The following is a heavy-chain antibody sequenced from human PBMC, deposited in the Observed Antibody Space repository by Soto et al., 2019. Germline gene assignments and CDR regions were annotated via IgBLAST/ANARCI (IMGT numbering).Heavy chain of an antibody. CDR1: GYTFTGYF. Sequence: ASVKVSCKASGYTFTGYFMHWVRQAPGQGLEWMGWINPNSGATKYAQKFQGRVTLSRDTSISAAYMELSGLRSDDTAVYYCARGGGTILAPLPWGQGTLVTVSS. J-gene: IGHJ5*02. V-gene: IGHV1-2*02. CDR3: ARGGGTILAPLP. CDR2: INPNSGAT. D-gene: IGHD3-3*01.